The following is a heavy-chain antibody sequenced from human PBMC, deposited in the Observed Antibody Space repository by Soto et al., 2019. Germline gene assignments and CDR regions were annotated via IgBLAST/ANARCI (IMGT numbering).Heavy chain of an antibody. V-gene: IGHV3-7*01. CDR1: GFTVSSYS. D-gene: IGHD7-27*01. CDR3: ARLGRDIPFDC. Sequence: DVQLVESGGVLVQPGGSLRLSCAASGFTVSSYSMGWVRQAPGKGPEWVANIKEEGSEKYYADSVRGRFTISRDNPKNLLYLQMSSLRAEDTALYYCARLGRDIPFDCWGQGTLVTVSS. J-gene: IGHJ4*02. CDR2: IKEEGSEK.